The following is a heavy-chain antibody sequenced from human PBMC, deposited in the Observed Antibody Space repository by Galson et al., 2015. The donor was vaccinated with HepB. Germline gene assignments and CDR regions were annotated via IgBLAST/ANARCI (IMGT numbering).Heavy chain of an antibody. V-gene: IGHV1-3*01. J-gene: IGHJ5*01. CDR1: GYTFTTYS. CDR2: INAGNGDT. CDR3: ARCETGAYYNWFDS. Sequence: SVKVSCKASGYTFTTYSIHWARQAPGQRLEWMGCINAGNGDTRYSQNFQGRVTLTRDTSATTVYMDLSGLRSEDTAVYYCARCETGAYYNWFDSWGQGTLVTVSS. D-gene: IGHD7-27*01.